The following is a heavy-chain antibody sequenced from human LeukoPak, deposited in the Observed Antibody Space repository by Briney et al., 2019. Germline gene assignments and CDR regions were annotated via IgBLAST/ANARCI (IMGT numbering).Heavy chain of an antibody. J-gene: IGHJ6*03. V-gene: IGHV4-4*09. Sequence: SETLSLTCTVSGGSINNYYWSWIRQPPGKGLEWIGYIYTSGSTNYNPSLKSRVTISVDTSKNQFSLKLSSVTAADTAVYYCARLRSSSYIYYYYYYMDVWGKGTTVTVSS. D-gene: IGHD2-2*01. CDR2: IYTSGST. CDR3: ARLRSSSYIYYYYYYMDV. CDR1: GGSINNYY.